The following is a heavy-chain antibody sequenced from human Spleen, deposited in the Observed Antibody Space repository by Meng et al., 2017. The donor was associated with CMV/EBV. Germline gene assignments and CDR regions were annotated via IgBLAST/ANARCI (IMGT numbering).Heavy chain of an antibody. V-gene: IGHV1-2*02. Sequence: ASVKVSCKAFGYTFTDYYIHWVRQAPGQGLDWMGWINTHSGDTKYAQKFQGRVTMTRDTSIGTAYMELSRLRSDDTAVYYCAKMGVGYFYGMDVWGQGTTVTVSS. D-gene: IGHD1-26*01. CDR1: GYTFTDYY. J-gene: IGHJ6*02. CDR2: INTHSGDT. CDR3: AKMGVGYFYGMDV.